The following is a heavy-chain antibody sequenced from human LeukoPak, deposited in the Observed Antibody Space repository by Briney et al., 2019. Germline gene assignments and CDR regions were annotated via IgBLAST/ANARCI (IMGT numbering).Heavy chain of an antibody. V-gene: IGHV3-23*01. D-gene: IGHD4-17*01. CDR3: ARDPNGDYIGAFDFQR. J-gene: IGHJ1*01. CDR2: IRGSGTST. CDR1: GFTFSNYA. Sequence: GGSLRLSCVGSGFTFSNYAMMWVRQTQGKRLEWVSAIRGSGTSTFYADSVKGRFTIFRDNFKNTVYLQMNNLRADNSAVYYCARDPNGDYIGAFDFQRWGLGTQVTVSS.